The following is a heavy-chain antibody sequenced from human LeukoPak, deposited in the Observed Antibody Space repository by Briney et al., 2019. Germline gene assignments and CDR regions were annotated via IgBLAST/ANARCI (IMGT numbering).Heavy chain of an antibody. CDR1: GYSISSGYY. CDR3: ACYDSSGYYYTDY. D-gene: IGHD3-22*01. CDR2: IYHSGST. V-gene: IGHV4-38-2*02. Sequence: SETLSLTCTVSGYSISSGYYWGWVRPPPGKGREGIGMIYHSGSTYYTPSLTSRLTISVDTSKNQFSLKLSSVTAADTAVYYCACYDSSGYYYTDYWGQGTLVTVSS. J-gene: IGHJ4*02.